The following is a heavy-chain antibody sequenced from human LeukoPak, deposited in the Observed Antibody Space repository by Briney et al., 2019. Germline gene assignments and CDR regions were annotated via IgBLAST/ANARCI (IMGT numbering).Heavy chain of an antibody. Sequence: SETLSLTCAVYGGSFSGYHWSWIRQPPGKGLEWIGEINHSGSTNYNPSLKSRVTISVDTSKNQFSLKLSSVTAADTAVYYCAGDPTGDPMGYWGQGTLVTVSS. J-gene: IGHJ4*02. CDR1: GGSFSGYH. CDR3: AGDPTGDPMGY. D-gene: IGHD3-16*01. CDR2: INHSGST. V-gene: IGHV4-34*01.